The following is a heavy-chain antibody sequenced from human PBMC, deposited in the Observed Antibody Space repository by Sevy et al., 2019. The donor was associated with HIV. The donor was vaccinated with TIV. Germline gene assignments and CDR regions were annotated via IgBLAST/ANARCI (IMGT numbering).Heavy chain of an antibody. Sequence: ASVKVSCKVSGYTLTQLSMQWVRQAPGKGLEWMGSFDPEDGETIYAQKFQGRVTMTEDTSTDTAYMELSSLKSEDTAVFYCAITKDYYDSSGYPFDYWGQGTLVTVSS. D-gene: IGHD3-22*01. J-gene: IGHJ4*02. CDR1: GYTLTQLS. V-gene: IGHV1-24*01. CDR2: FDPEDGET. CDR3: AITKDYYDSSGYPFDY.